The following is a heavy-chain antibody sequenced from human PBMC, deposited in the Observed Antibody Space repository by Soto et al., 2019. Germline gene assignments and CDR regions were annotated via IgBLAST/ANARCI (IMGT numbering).Heavy chain of an antibody. CDR2: ISAYNGNT. D-gene: IGHD2-2*01. CDR1: GYTFTSYG. Sequence: VQLVQSGAEVKKPGASVKVSCKASGYTFTSYGISWVRQAPGQGLEWMGWISAYNGNTNYAQKLQGRVTMTTDTSTSTAYMELRSLRSEDTAVYYCARDSIVVVPAAMGDYWGQGTLVTVSS. CDR3: ARDSIVVVPAAMGDY. V-gene: IGHV1-18*01. J-gene: IGHJ4*02.